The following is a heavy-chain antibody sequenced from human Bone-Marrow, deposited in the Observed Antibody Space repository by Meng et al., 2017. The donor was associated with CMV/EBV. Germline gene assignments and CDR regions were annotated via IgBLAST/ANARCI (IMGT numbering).Heavy chain of an antibody. CDR2: ISYDGSNK. CDR3: ARAKRFLERLSNGMDV. Sequence: GESLKISCAASGFTFSSYAMHWVRQAPGKGLEWVAVISYDGSNKYYADSVKGRFTISRDNSKNTLYLQMNSLRAEDTAVYYCARAKRFLERLSNGMDVWGQGTTVTVSS. J-gene: IGHJ6*02. D-gene: IGHD3-3*01. CDR1: GFTFSSYA. V-gene: IGHV3-30-3*01.